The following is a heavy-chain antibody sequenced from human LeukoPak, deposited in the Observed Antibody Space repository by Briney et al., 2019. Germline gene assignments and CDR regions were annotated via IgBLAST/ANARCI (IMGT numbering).Heavy chain of an antibody. J-gene: IGHJ4*02. V-gene: IGHV3-53*01. CDR1: GFTVSTNY. CDR3: NFRQDY. Sequence: GGSLTLSCATSGFTVSTNYVSWVRQAPGKGLEWVSLIYNDGRADYADFVKGRFAISRDSSKDTVYLQMNSLRADDTAVYYCNFRQDYWGQGILVTVSS. CDR2: IYNDGRA.